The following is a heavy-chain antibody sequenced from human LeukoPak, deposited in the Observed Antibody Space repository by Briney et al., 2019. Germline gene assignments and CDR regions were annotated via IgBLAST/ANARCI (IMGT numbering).Heavy chain of an antibody. CDR2: INSDGRST. D-gene: IGHD4/OR15-4a*01. CDR1: GFTFSSYW. Sequence: GGSLRLSCAASGFTFSSYWMHWVRQAPGKGLVWVSRINSDGRSTTYADSVKGRLTISRDNAKNTLYLQMNSLRAEDTAVYYCTRGGAYGPGAIDYWGQGTLVTVSS. CDR3: TRGGAYGPGAIDY. V-gene: IGHV3-74*01. J-gene: IGHJ4*02.